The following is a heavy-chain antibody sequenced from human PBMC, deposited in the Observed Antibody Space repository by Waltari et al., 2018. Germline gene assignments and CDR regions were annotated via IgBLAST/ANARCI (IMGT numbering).Heavy chain of an antibody. J-gene: IGHJ4*02. D-gene: IGHD2-21*01. V-gene: IGHV3-7*01. CDR2: IKKDGGEK. Sequence: EVQLVESGGGLVQPGGSLRLSCAALGFSFSDYWLTWARQAPGKGLEWVTNIKKDGGEKYYVDSVKGRFTVSRDNAKNSLYLQMSSLRAEDTAVYYCARDRGYCGGDCYKNLDSWGQGTLVAVSS. CDR1: GFSFSDYW. CDR3: ARDRGYCGGDCYKNLDS.